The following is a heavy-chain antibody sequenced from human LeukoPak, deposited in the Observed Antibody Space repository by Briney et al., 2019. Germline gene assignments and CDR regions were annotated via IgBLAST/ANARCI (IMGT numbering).Heavy chain of an antibody. V-gene: IGHV3-23*01. CDR3: ANLAAAGVWYYYYMDV. Sequence: GGSLRLSCAASGFTFSSYGMSWVRQAPGKGLEWVSAISGSGGSTYYADSVKGRFTISRDNSKNTLYLQMNSLRAEDTAVYYCANLAAAGVWYYYYMDVWGKGTTVTISS. CDR1: GFTFSSYG. D-gene: IGHD6-13*01. J-gene: IGHJ6*03. CDR2: ISGSGGST.